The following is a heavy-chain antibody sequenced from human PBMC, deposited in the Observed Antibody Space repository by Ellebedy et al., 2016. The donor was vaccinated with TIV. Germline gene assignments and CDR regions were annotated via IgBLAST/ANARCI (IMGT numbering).Heavy chain of an antibody. CDR1: GFTFTNYA. J-gene: IGHJ4*02. CDR3: ATRITTLY. D-gene: IGHD3-3*01. V-gene: IGHV3-23*01. Sequence: PGGSLRLSCAASGFTFTNYAMTRVRQAPGKGLEWVSTISGSGGTIYYADSVKGRFTISRDNSKNTLYLQMNSLRAEDTAVYYCATRITTLYWGQGTLVTVSS. CDR2: ISGSGGTI.